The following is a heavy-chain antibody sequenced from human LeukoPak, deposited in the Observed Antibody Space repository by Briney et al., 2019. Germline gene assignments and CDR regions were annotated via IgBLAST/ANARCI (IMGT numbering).Heavy chain of an antibody. CDR2: IYYSGST. CDR3: ARGGYSYGYAYFDY. CDR1: GGSISSSSYY. V-gene: IGHV4-39*07. Sequence: SETLSLTCTVSGGSISSSSYYWGWIRQPPGKGLEWIGSIYYSGSTYYNPSLKSRVTISVDTSKNQFSLKLSSVTAADTAVYYCARGGYSYGYAYFDYWGQGTLVTVSS. J-gene: IGHJ4*02. D-gene: IGHD5-18*01.